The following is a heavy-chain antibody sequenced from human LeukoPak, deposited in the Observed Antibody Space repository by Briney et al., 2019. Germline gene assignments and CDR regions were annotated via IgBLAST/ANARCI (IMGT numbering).Heavy chain of an antibody. CDR2: IYPSDSDT. V-gene: IGHV5-51*01. CDR3: ARSPGVAGTGAHDSFDN. D-gene: IGHD6-19*01. Sequence: GESLKISCKGSGYSFATYWSGWLRQMPGKGLEWLETIYPSDSDTSNNPSYQGQVTISADKSITTAYLHWTSLKATATAMYSFARSPGVAGTGAHDSFDNWGQGTMVTVPS. J-gene: IGHJ3*02. CDR1: GYSFATYW.